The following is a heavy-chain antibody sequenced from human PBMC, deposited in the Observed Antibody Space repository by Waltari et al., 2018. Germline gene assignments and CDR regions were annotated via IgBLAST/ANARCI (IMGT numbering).Heavy chain of an antibody. J-gene: IGHJ4*02. D-gene: IGHD6-19*01. V-gene: IGHV4-39*01. Sequence: QLQLQESGPGLLKPSETLSLTCTVSGGSISSSPYYWGWIRQPPGKGLEWIGSISYSGITYYPPSFKSRITISVDTSKNQFSLKLSSVIAADTAVYYCARLCLGCPFDYWGQGTLVTVSS. CDR1: GGSISSSPYY. CDR2: ISYSGIT. CDR3: ARLCLGCPFDY.